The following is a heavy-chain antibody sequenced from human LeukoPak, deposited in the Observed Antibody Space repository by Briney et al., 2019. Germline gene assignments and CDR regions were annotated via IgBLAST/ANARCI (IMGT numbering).Heavy chain of an antibody. CDR2: ISYDGSNK. J-gene: IGHJ3*02. Sequence: HPGGSLRLSCAASGFTFSSYAMRWVRQAPGKGLEWVAVISYDGSNKYYADSVKGRFTISRDDSKNTLYLQMNSLRAEDTAVYYCAREKNSRLRDAFDIWGQGTMVTVSS. CDR3: AREKNSRLRDAFDI. D-gene: IGHD6-25*01. CDR1: GFTFSSYA. V-gene: IGHV3-30-3*01.